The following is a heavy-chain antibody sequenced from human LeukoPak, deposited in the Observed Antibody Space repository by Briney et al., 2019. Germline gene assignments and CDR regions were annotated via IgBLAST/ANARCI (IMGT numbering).Heavy chain of an antibody. D-gene: IGHD6-19*01. Sequence: PSETLSLTCAVYGGSFSGYYWSWIRQPPGKGLEWIGEINHSGSTNYNPSLKSRVTISVDRSKNQFSLKLSSVTAADTAVYYCARNIKAAHSSVSWFDPWGQGTLVTVSS. J-gene: IGHJ5*02. V-gene: IGHV4-34*01. CDR2: INHSGST. CDR3: ARNIKAAHSSVSWFDP. CDR1: GGSFSGYY.